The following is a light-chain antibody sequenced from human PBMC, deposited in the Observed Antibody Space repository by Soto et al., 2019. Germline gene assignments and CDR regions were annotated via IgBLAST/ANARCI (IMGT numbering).Light chain of an antibody. J-gene: IGKJ1*01. CDR1: QSVSSN. CDR3: QQYNNWPLT. V-gene: IGKV3-15*01. Sequence: EIVMTQSPATLSVSPGERATLSCRASQSVSSNLAWYQQKPGQAPRLLIYGASTGATGIPARFSGSGSGTEFTLTISSLQSEDFAVYYCQQYNNWPLTFGQGTKGISN. CDR2: GAS.